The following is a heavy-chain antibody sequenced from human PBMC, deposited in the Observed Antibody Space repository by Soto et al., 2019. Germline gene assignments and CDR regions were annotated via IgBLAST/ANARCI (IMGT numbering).Heavy chain of an antibody. V-gene: IGHV2-5*02. Sequence: QITLKESGPTLVQPTETLTLTCTFSGFSLSTNGVGVGWIRQPPGKALEWLGLFYWDDDKRYSPSLEGRLTITKDTSKNQVVLTMTNRDPVDTVTYYCAYRKGAATGTGNWFDPWGQGIPVTVSS. CDR2: FYWDDDK. J-gene: IGHJ5*02. CDR1: GFSLSTNGVG. D-gene: IGHD1-1*01. CDR3: AYRKGAATGTGNWFDP.